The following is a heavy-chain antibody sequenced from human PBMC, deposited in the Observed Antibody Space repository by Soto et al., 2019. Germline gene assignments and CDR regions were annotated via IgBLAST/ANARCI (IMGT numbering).Heavy chain of an antibody. V-gene: IGHV3-48*02. D-gene: IGHD5-18*01. J-gene: IGHJ4*01. Sequence: GVSMRLSCEASGFTISGCSMNWVRQAPGKGLEWLAYITIRTGNTVYADSLRGRFTISADNAENSVFLQMNSLRDEDTAVYFCVRDRDIYRDMVHADLWGQGTLVTVCS. CDR3: VRDRDIYRDMVHADL. CDR2: ITIRTGNT. CDR1: GFTISGCS.